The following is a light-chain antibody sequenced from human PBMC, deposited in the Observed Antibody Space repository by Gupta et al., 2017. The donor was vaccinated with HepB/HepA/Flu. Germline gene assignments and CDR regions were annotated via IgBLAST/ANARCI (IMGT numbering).Light chain of an antibody. V-gene: IGKV1-17*01. CDR3: EQHNSTPVT. CDR1: QGISNQ. J-gene: IGKJ5*01. Sequence: DIQMTQSPSSLPASVGDRVTITCRASQGISNQLSWYYQRPGKAPQVLIYAASNLQSGAPSRFSGSGSGTEFTLTISSLQPEDFASYYCEQHNSTPVTFGQGTRLEIK. CDR2: AAS.